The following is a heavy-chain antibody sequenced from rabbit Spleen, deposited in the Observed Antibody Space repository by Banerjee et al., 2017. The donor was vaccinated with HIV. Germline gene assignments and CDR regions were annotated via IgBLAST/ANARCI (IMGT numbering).Heavy chain of an antibody. V-gene: IGHV1S45*01. CDR3: ARDAGTSFSTYGMDL. CDR1: GFDFSRSYY. CDR2: IYAGSSSST. J-gene: IGHJ6*01. Sequence: QEQLVESGGGLVQPEGSLTLTCKASGFDFSRSYYMCWVRQAPGKGLEWIACIYAGSSSSTYYASWAKGRFTISKTSSTTVTLQMTSLTAADTATYFCARDAGTSFSTYGMDLWGPGTLVTVS. D-gene: IGHD8-1*01.